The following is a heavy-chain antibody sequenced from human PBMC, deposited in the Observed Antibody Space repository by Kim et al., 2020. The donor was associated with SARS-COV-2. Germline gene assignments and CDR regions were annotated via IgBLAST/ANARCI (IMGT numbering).Heavy chain of an antibody. CDR3: VKVFVNDTMVRGVIIRSAVVI. CDR2: ISYDGSNK. J-gene: IGHJ3*02. V-gene: IGHV3-30*18. D-gene: IGHD3-10*01. CDR1: GFTFSSYG. Sequence: GGSLRLSCAASGFTFSSYGMHWVRQAPGKGLEWVAVISYDGSNKFYADSVKGRFTISRDNSKNTLYLQMNSLRAEDTAVYYCVKVFVNDTMVRGVIIRSAVVIWGQVTMVTVSS.